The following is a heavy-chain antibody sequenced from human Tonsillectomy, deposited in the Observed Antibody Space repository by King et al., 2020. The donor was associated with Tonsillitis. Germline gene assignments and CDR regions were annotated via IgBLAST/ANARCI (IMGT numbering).Heavy chain of an antibody. D-gene: IGHD1-1*01. CDR1: GGSINNFY. CDR2: IYYSGTT. J-gene: IGHJ6*02. V-gene: IGHV4-59*08. Sequence: QLQESGPGLVKPSETLSLTCTVSGGSINNFYWSWIRQPPGKGLEWIAYIYYSGTTNYNPSLKSQVTISVDTSKNQFSLEVRSVTAADTAVYYCARLFRPSCYGMDVWGQGTAVTVSS. CDR3: ARLFRPSCYGMDV.